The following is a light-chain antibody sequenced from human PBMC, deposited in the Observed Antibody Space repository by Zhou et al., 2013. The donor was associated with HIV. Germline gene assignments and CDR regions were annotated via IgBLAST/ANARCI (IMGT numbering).Light chain of an antibody. CDR3: QNSWI. V-gene: IGKV1-5*03. Sequence: DIQMTQSPSTLPASVGDRVTITCRASQNISQWLAWYQQTPGQAPKLLIYKASLLQIGVPSRFSGRGSGTDFALTISGLQPDDFXTYYCQNSWIFGQGT. CDR2: KAS. J-gene: IGKJ1*01. CDR1: QNISQW.